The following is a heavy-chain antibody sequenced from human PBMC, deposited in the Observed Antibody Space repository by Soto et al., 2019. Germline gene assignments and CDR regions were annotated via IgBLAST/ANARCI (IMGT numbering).Heavy chain of an antibody. CDR3: GSLAGTSRLWYFDI. V-gene: IGHV3-74*01. J-gene: IGHJ2*01. CDR1: GFTFSRYW. D-gene: IGHD6-19*01. Sequence: GGSLRLSCAASGFTFSRYWMYWVRQAPGKGLVWVSRINGDGSSTTYADSVKGRFTISRDNANTTLHLQMNSLRAEDTGPYCGGSLAGTSRLWYFDIWGRGTLVTVAS. CDR2: INGDGSST.